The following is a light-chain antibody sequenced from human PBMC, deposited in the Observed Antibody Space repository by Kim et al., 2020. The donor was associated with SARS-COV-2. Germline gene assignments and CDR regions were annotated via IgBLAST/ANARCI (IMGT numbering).Light chain of an antibody. J-gene: IGLJ3*02. CDR2: SNN. CDR1: SSNIGSNT. V-gene: IGLV1-44*01. Sequence: LTQPPSASGTPGQRVTISCSGSSSNIGSNTVNWYQQLPGTAPKLLIYSNNQRPSGVPDRFSGSKSGTSASLAISGLQSEDEADYYCATWDDSLNGPVFGGGTQLTVL. CDR3: ATWDDSLNGPV.